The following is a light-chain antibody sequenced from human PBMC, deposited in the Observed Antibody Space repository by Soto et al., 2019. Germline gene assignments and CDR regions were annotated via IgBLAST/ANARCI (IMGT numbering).Light chain of an antibody. V-gene: IGLV2-8*01. CDR2: EVS. J-gene: IGLJ1*01. CDR3: SSYAGSNNFDV. Sequence: QSVLTQPPSASGSPGQSVTISCTGTSSDVGGYNYVSWYQHHPGKAPKLMIYEVSKRPSGVPDRFSGSKSGNTASLTVSGLQAEDEADYYCSSYAGSNNFDVFGTGTKLTVL. CDR1: SSDVGGYNY.